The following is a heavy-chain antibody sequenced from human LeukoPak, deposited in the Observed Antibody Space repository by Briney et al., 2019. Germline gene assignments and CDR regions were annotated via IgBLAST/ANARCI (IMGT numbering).Heavy chain of an antibody. Sequence: SETLSLTCAVSGYSIGSGYYWGWIRQPPGKGLEWIGSIYHSGSTYYNPSLKSRVTISVDTSKNQFSLKLSSVTAADTAVYYCARHGFYDFWSGYSDPFDYWGQGTLVTVSS. J-gene: IGHJ4*02. CDR1: GYSIGSGYY. D-gene: IGHD3-3*01. V-gene: IGHV4-38-2*01. CDR3: ARHGFYDFWSGYSDPFDY. CDR2: IYHSGST.